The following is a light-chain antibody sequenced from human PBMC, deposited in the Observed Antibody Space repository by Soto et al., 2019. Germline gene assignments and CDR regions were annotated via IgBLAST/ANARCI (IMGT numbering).Light chain of an antibody. CDR1: QDIAGY. Sequence: DLPLTQSPSFLSASVGDRVTITCRASQDIAGYLAWYQEKPGKAPKLLIYAASTLQSGVPSRFSGSGSGTEFTLTISSLQPEDFATDYCQQLYSYPPVTFGQGTKLEIK. CDR2: AAS. CDR3: QQLYSYPPVT. V-gene: IGKV1-9*01. J-gene: IGKJ2*01.